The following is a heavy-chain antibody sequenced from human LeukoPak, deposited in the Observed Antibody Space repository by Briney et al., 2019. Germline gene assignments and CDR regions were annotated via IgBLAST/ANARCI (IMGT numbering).Heavy chain of an antibody. J-gene: IGHJ6*03. Sequence: GASVKVSCKASGYTFTSYGISWVRQAPGQGLEWMGGIIPIFGTANYAQKFQGRVTITADESTSTAYMELGSLRSEDTAVYYCARVGGYYVLDYYMDVWGKGTTVTISS. CDR2: IIPIFGTA. V-gene: IGHV1-69*13. D-gene: IGHD3-22*01. CDR1: GYTFTSYG. CDR3: ARVGGYYVLDYYMDV.